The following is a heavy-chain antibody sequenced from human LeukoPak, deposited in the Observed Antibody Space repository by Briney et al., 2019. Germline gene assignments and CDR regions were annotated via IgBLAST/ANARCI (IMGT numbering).Heavy chain of an antibody. CDR1: GASISSHY. V-gene: IGHV4-59*11. D-gene: IGHD3/OR15-3a*01. J-gene: IGHJ6*03. Sequence: PSETLSLTCAVSGASISSHYWSWIRQPPGKGLEWIGYTSGSISDNPSPKTRVAVSVDPSQNQVSLSLTSVTAADTAVYYCARVLAIFGLATTDFYMDVWGKGTTVTVSS. CDR2: TSGSI. CDR3: ARVLAIFGLATTDFYMDV.